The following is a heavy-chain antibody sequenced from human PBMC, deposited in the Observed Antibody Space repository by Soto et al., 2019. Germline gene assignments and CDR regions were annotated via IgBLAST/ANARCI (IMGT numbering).Heavy chain of an antibody. D-gene: IGHD2-21*01. J-gene: IGHJ1*01. CDR3: ATVESCGGDCYYFQH. CDR2: INRSGRGA. Sequence: QVQLLQSGPEVKKSGASVKLSCTASGYTSKTHYLQWVREAPGQGLQWMGLINRSGRGALYAQKFQGRVALTMDTSTRTVFLEMNSLRSEDTAVYYCATVESCGGDCYYFQHWGQGTVLIVSS. V-gene: IGHV1-46*02. CDR1: GYTSKTHY.